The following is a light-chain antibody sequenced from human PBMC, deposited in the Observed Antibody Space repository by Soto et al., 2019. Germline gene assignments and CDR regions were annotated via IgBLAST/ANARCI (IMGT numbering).Light chain of an antibody. CDR3: QSYDNSLSGYV. Sequence: QSALIQPPSVSGAPGQRVTISCTGSSSNIGAGYDVHWYQHLPGTAPKLLIYGNSNRPSGVPDRFSGSKSGTSASLAITGLQAEDEADYYCQSYDNSLSGYVFGTGTKVTVL. CDR1: SSNIGAGYD. J-gene: IGLJ1*01. CDR2: GNS. V-gene: IGLV1-40*01.